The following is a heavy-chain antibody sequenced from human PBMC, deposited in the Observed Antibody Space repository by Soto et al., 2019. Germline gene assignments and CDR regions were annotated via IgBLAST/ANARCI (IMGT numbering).Heavy chain of an antibody. V-gene: IGHV4-30-4*01. J-gene: IGHJ6*02. CDR1: GGSISSGDYY. CDR2: IYYSGST. CDR3: ARAPEDYYYYGMDV. Sequence: LSLTCTVSGGSISSGDYYWSWIRQPPGKGLEWIGYIYYSGSTYYNPSLKSRVTISVDTSKNQFSLKLSSVTAADTAVYYCARAPEDYYYYGMDVWGQGTTVTVSS.